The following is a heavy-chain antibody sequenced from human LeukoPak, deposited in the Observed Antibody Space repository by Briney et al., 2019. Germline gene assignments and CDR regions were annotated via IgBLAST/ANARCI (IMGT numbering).Heavy chain of an antibody. CDR2: ISAYNGNT. D-gene: IGHD6-19*01. CDR3: ARHAGQWLAYYFDY. Sequence: ASVKVSCKASGYTFTSYGISWVRQAPGQGLEWMGWISAYNGNTNYAQKLQGRVTMTTGTSTSTAYMELRSLRSDDTAVYYCARHAGQWLAYYFDYWGQGTLVTVSS. V-gene: IGHV1-18*01. CDR1: GYTFTSYG. J-gene: IGHJ4*02.